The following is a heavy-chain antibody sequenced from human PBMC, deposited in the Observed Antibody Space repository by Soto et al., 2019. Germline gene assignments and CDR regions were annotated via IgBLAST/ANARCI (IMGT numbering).Heavy chain of an antibody. D-gene: IGHD3-22*01. CDR3: ARGDYYDSSGYFDY. J-gene: IGHJ4*02. CDR2: LIPIFGTV. V-gene: IGHV1-69*13. Sequence: SVKVSCKAPRAAFSSYAISCARQALGQGLEWMGGLIPIFGTVNYAQKFRGRVTTTADESTSTAYMELSSLRAEDTAVYYCARGDYYDSSGYFDYWGQGTQVTVSS. CDR1: RAAFSSYA.